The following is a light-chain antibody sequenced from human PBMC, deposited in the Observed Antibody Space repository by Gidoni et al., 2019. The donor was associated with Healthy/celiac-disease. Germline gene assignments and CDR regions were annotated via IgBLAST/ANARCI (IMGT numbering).Light chain of an antibody. CDR2: AAS. V-gene: IGKV1-39*01. Sequence: DIQMTQSPSSLSASVGDRVTITCRASQSISSYLHWYQQKPGKAPKLLLYAASSLQSGVPSRFSGSGSGTDFTLTISSLQPEDFATYYCQQSYSTPRTFGQGTKLEIK. CDR3: QQSYSTPRT. CDR1: QSISSY. J-gene: IGKJ2*02.